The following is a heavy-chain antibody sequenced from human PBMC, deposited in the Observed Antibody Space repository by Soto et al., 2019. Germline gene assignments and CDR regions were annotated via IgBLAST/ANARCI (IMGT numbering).Heavy chain of an antibody. CDR2: IKEDGSET. V-gene: IGHV3-7*01. J-gene: IGHJ4*02. CDR1: GFTFSAYW. Sequence: GGSLRLSCAASGFTFSAYWMSWVRQAPGKGLEWVAYIKEDGSETYSVDSVKGRFTISRDNARNSLYLQMNSLRAEDTAVYYCARDPRYYNDGICYPFCDYWGQGTRVTVSS. D-gene: IGHD2-15*01. CDR3: ARDPRYYNDGICYPFCDY.